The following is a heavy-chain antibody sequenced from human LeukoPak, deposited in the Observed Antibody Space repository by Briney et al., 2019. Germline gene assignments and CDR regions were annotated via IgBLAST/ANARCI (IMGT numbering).Heavy chain of an antibody. Sequence: GGSLRLSCAASGFTFSSYWMSWVRQAPGKGLEWVANTKKDGSEKEYVDSVKGRFTISRDNDKNSLHQQMTSLRVEDTAMYYCERVDTSGYYYELSFDYWGQGTLVTVSS. V-gene: IGHV3-7*01. D-gene: IGHD3-22*01. J-gene: IGHJ4*02. CDR1: GFTFSSYW. CDR2: TKKDGSEK. CDR3: ERVDTSGYYYELSFDY.